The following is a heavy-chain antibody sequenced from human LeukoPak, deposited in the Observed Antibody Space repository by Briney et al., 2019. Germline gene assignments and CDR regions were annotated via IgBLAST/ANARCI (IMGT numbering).Heavy chain of an antibody. CDR1: GGSISSGDYY. CDR2: IYTSGST. CDR3: ARGYYDFWSGYSYYCDY. Sequence: SETLSLTCTVSGGSISSGDYYWSWIRQPAGKGLEWIGRIYTSGSTNYNPSLKSRVTISVDTSKNQFSLKLSSVTAADTAVYYCARGYYDFWSGYSYYCDYWGQGTLVTVSS. J-gene: IGHJ4*02. V-gene: IGHV4-61*02. D-gene: IGHD3-3*01.